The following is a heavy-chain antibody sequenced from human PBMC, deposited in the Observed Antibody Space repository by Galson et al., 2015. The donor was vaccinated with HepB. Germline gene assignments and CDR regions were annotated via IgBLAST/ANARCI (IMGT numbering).Heavy chain of an antibody. J-gene: IGHJ1*01. Sequence: SLRLSCAASGFTVITNYMSWVRQAPGKGLEWVSIIYSGGYRSYADSVKGRFTISRDNSKNTVYLQMNSLRAEETAVYYCARGPWFGELTGILVLQHWGQGTLVTVSS. CDR3: ARGPWFGELTGILVLQH. CDR1: GFTVITNY. D-gene: IGHD3-10*01. CDR2: IYSGGYR. V-gene: IGHV3-53*01.